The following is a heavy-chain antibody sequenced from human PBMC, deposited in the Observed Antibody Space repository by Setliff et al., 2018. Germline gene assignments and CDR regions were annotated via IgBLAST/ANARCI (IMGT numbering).Heavy chain of an antibody. CDR1: GYTFSNYD. CDR2: MNPNTGNT. V-gene: IGHV1-8*02. J-gene: IGHJ3*02. Sequence: ASVKVSCKASGYTFSNYDINWVRQGTGQGLEWMGWMNPNTGNTGYAQKFQGRVTMTRNTSISTVYMELTSLRYEDMAVYYCARGLRQDRSNSDVFDIWGQGTVVTVSS. D-gene: IGHD4-4*01. CDR3: ARGLRQDRSNSDVFDI.